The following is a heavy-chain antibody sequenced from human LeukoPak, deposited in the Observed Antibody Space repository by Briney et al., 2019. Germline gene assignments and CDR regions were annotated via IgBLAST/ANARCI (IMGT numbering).Heavy chain of an antibody. CDR3: ARHAYYYDSSGSFDY. Sequence: SETLSLTCTVSGGSISSYYWSWIRQPAGKGLEWVGYIYYSGSTNYNPSLKSRVTISVDTSKNQFSLKLSSVTAADTAVYYCARHAYYYDSSGSFDYWGQGTLVTVSS. D-gene: IGHD3-22*01. V-gene: IGHV4-59*08. CDR1: GGSISSYY. J-gene: IGHJ4*02. CDR2: IYYSGST.